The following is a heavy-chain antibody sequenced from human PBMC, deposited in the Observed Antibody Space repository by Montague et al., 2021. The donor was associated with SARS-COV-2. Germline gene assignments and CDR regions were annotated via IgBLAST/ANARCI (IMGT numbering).Heavy chain of an antibody. V-gene: IGHV4-59*03. CDR2: IYYDGST. J-gene: IGHJ4*02. D-gene: IGHD1-26*01. CDR3: AREGRYFEH. CDR1: GGSIRSYY. Sequence: SETLSLTCTVYGGSIRSYYWSWIRQTPGKGLEWIGYIYYDGSTNYNPSLKSRVTMSVDSSKNQFSLRLSSVTAADTAVYYCAREGRYFEHWGQGTLVTVSS.